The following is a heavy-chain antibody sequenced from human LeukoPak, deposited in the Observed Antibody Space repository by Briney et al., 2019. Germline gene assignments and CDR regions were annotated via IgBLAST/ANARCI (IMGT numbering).Heavy chain of an antibody. CDR1: GGTFSSYA. D-gene: IGHD5-18*01. CDR2: IIPIFGTA. CDR3: ARGPREGYSYGWVDAFDI. V-gene: IGHV1-69*01. Sequence: ASVKVSCKASGGTFSSYAISWVRQAPGQGLEWMGGIIPIFGTANYAQKFQGRVTITADESTSTAYMELSSLRSEDTAVYYCARGPREGYSYGWVDAFDIWGQGTMVTVSS. J-gene: IGHJ3*02.